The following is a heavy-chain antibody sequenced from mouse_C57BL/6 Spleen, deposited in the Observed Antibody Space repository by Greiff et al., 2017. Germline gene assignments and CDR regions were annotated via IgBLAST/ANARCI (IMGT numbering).Heavy chain of an antibody. Sequence: QVQLQASGPGLVQPSQSLSITCTVSGFSLTSYGVHWVRQSPGKGLEWLGVIWSGGSTDYNAAFISRLSISTENSKSQVFFKMNSLQADDTARYYCARRGLSNGGYYCDYWGQGTTLTVSS. V-gene: IGHV2-2*01. CDR1: GFSLTSYG. CDR2: IWSGGST. J-gene: IGHJ2*01. CDR3: ARRGLSNGGYYCDY. D-gene: IGHD4-1*01.